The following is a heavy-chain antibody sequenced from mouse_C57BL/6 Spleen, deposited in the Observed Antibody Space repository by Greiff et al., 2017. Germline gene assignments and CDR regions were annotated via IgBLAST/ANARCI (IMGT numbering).Heavy chain of an antibody. CDR3: ARDGGRDGWFAF. Sequence: VQRQQPGAGLVQPGASLKLSCAASGFTFSSYCISWVRQSPGQGLEWVGDIYTGSGSTNYTDKVKSRFTLSGDTATNTPYMQLSSLTSEDSAVYYCARDGGRDGWFAFWGKGTPVTVSA. J-gene: IGHJ3*01. CDR1: GFTFSSYC. D-gene: IGHD1-1*02. CDR2: IYTGSGST. V-gene: IGHV1-55*01.